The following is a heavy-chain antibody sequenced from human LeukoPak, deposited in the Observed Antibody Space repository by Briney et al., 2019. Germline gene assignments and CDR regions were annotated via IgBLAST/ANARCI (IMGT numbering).Heavy chain of an antibody. CDR3: ASSWRSGWEPDY. J-gene: IGHJ4*02. V-gene: IGHV4-39*01. Sequence: PSETLSLTCTVSGDSISGRTYDWRWIRQPPGKGLEWIGSIHYSGSSYYNPSLKSRVTISVDTSKNQFSLKLSSVTAADTAVYYCASSWRSGWEPDYWGQGTLVTVSS. CDR2: IHYSGSS. D-gene: IGHD1-26*01. CDR1: GDSISGRTYD.